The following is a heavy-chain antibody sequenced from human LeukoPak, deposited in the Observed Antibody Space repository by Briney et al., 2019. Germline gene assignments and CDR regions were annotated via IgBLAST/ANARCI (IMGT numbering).Heavy chain of an antibody. V-gene: IGHV3-20*04. D-gene: IGHD4-11*01. J-gene: IGHJ4*02. CDR3: ARVASNYDFDC. Sequence: GGSLRLSCAASGFTFDDYGMSWVRQAPGKGLEWVSSINWNGGNTGYADSVKGRFTISRDNAKNSLYLQMNSLRAEDTALYYCARVASNYDFDCWGQGTLVTVSS. CDR2: INWNGGNT. CDR1: GFTFDDYG.